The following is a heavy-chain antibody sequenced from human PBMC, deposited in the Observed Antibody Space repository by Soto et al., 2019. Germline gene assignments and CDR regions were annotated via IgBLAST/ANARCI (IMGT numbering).Heavy chain of an antibody. CDR3: ARDCVEYSSSDWFDP. D-gene: IGHD6-6*01. V-gene: IGHV1-69*13. CDR1: GGTFSSYA. J-gene: IGHJ5*02. Sequence: ASVKVSCKASGGTFSSYAISWVRQAPGQGLEWMGGIIPIFGTANYAQKFQGRVTITADESTSTAYMELSSLRSEDTAVYYCARDCVEYSSSDWFDPWGQGTLVTVSS. CDR2: IIPIFGTA.